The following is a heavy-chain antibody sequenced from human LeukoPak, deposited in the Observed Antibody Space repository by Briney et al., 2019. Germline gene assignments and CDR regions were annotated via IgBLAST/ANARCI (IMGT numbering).Heavy chain of an antibody. J-gene: IGHJ4*02. V-gene: IGHV3-23*01. CDR2: ISGSGGST. CDR1: GFTFSSYG. Sequence: GGSLRLPCAASGFTFSSYGMSWVRQAPGKGLEWVSAISGSGGSTYYADSVKGRFTISRDNSKNTLYLQMNSLRAEDTAVYYCAKGGRYFDWSSSTANWGQGTLVTVSS. CDR3: AKGGRYFDWSSSTAN. D-gene: IGHD3-9*01.